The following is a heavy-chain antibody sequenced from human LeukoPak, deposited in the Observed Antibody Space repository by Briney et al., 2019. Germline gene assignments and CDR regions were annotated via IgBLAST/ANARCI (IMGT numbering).Heavy chain of an antibody. D-gene: IGHD3-10*01. CDR3: ARDRWFGELTDY. CDR1: GFTFSSYW. Sequence: PGGSLRLPCAASGFTFSSYWMHWVRNAPGKGLVWVSRINSDGSSTSYADSVKGRFTISRDNAKNTLYLQMNSLRSEDTAVYYCARDRWFGELTDYWGQGTLVTVSS. J-gene: IGHJ4*02. V-gene: IGHV3-74*01. CDR2: INSDGSST.